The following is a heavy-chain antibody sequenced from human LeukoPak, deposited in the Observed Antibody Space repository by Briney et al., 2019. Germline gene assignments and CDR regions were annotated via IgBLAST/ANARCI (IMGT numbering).Heavy chain of an antibody. CDR2: ISGSGDST. D-gene: IGHD2-15*01. V-gene: IGHV3-23*01. CDR3: ATQNCGGGSCSYYFDY. Sequence: PGGSLKLSCVASGFTFSDSAIHWVRQAPGKGLEWVSAISGSGDSTYYADSVKGRFTISRDNSKNTLHLQMNSLRADDTAVYYCATQNCGGGSCSYYFDYWGQGTLATVSS. J-gene: IGHJ4*02. CDR1: GFTFSDSA.